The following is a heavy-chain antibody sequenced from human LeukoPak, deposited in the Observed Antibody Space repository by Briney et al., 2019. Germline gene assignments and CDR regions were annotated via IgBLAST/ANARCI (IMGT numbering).Heavy chain of an antibody. CDR1: GYTFTGYY. Sequence: VASVKVSCKASGYTFTGYYMHWVRQAPGQGLEWMGWINPNSGGTNYAQKFQGRVTMTRDTSISTAYMELSRLRSDDTAVYYCARARPYCSGGSCYSGGVDYWGQGTLVTVSS. D-gene: IGHD2-15*01. CDR2: INPNSGGT. CDR3: ARARPYCSGGSCYSGGVDY. J-gene: IGHJ4*02. V-gene: IGHV1-2*02.